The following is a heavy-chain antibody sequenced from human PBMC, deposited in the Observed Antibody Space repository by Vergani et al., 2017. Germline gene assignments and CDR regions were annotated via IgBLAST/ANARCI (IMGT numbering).Heavy chain of an antibody. V-gene: IGHV1-69*02. CDR1: GGTFSSYT. D-gene: IGHD3-10*01. Sequence: QVQLVQSGAEVKKPGSSVKVSCKASGGTFSSYTISWVRQAPGQGLEWMGRIIPILGIANYAQKFQGRVTITADKSTSTAYMELSSLRSDDTAVYYCARALSWGSGSYYVNWFDPWGQGTLVTVSS. CDR3: ARALSWGSGSYYVNWFDP. CDR2: IIPILGIA. J-gene: IGHJ5*02.